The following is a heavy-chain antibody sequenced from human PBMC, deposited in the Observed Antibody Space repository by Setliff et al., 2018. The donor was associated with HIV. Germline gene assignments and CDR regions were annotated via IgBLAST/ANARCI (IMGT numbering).Heavy chain of an antibody. V-gene: IGHV4-39*07. J-gene: IGHJ4*02. Sequence: PSETLSLTCSISGGSISFYYWGWIRQPPGKGLEWIGSVHYTGSTQYNPSLKSRLTMSVDTSKNQFSLKLSSVTAADTAVYYCARDRLTYYFDYWGQGILVTVSS. CDR1: GGSISFYY. D-gene: IGHD3-22*01. CDR2: VHYTGST. CDR3: ARDRLTYYFDY.